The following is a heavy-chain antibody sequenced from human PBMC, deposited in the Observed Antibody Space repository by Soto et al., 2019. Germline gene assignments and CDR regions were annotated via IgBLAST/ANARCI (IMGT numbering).Heavy chain of an antibody. V-gene: IGHV3-21*01. J-gene: IGHJ3*02. CDR1: GFTFSSYS. CDR3: ARAGSSSWLPIDAFDI. CDR2: ISSSSSYI. D-gene: IGHD6-13*01. Sequence: EVQLVESGGGLVKPGGSLRLSCAASGFTFSSYSMNWVRQAPGKGLEWVSSISSSSSYIYYADSVKGRFTISRDNAKNSLYLQMNSLRAEDTAVYYCARAGSSSWLPIDAFDIWGQGTMVTVSS.